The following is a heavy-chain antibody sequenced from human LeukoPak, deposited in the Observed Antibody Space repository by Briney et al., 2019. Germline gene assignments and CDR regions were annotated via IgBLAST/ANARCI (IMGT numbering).Heavy chain of an antibody. V-gene: IGHV3-23*01. CDR3: AKSDYSGSPDY. D-gene: IGHD4-11*01. CDR2: IRGSGGST. Sequence: PGGSLRLSCAASGFTFSSYAMSWVRQAPGKGLEWVSAIRGSGGSTYYADSVKGRFTISRDNPRNPLYLQKNSLSADHTAVYYWAKSDYSGSPDYWGQGTLVTAAS. CDR1: GFTFSSYA. J-gene: IGHJ4*02.